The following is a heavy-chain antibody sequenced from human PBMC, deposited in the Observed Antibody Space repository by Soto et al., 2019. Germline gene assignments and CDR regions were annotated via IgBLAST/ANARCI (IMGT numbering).Heavy chain of an antibody. J-gene: IGHJ5*02. Sequence: AAVKVSCKASGETFTSYGISWLRQAPGQGLEWMGWISAYNGNTNYAQKLQGRVTMTTDTSTSTAYMELRSLRSDDTAVYYCARDGGVTTTFKNGFDPWGQGTLVTAPQ. CDR2: ISAYNGNT. CDR3: ARDGGVTTTFKNGFDP. CDR1: GETFTSYG. D-gene: IGHD5-12*01. V-gene: IGHV1-18*01.